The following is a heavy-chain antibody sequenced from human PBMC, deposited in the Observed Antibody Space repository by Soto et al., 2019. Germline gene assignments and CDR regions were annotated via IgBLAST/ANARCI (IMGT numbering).Heavy chain of an antibody. CDR2: ISYDGSNK. J-gene: IGHJ6*02. Sequence: GGSLRLSCAASGFTFSSYGMHWVRQAPGKGLEWVAVISYDGSNKYYADSVKGRFTISRDNSNNTLYLQMNSLRAEDTAVYYCAKSTSGWYESYYYYGMDVWGQGTTVTVSS. V-gene: IGHV3-30*18. CDR3: AKSTSGWYESYYYYGMDV. D-gene: IGHD6-19*01. CDR1: GFTFSSYG.